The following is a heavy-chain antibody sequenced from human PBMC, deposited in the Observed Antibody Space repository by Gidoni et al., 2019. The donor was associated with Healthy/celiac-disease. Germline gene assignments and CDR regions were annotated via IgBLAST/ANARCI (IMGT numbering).Heavy chain of an antibody. CDR1: GFTFSSYA. J-gene: IGHJ4*02. Sequence: QVQLVESGGGVVQPGRSRRLSCAASGFTFSSYAMHWVRQAPGKGLEWVAVISYDGSNKYYADSVKGRFTISRDNSKNTLYLQMNSLRAEDTAVYYCAREGNSSGSGIDYWGQGTLVTVSS. V-gene: IGHV3-30*01. CDR3: AREGNSSGSGIDY. D-gene: IGHD6-19*01. CDR2: ISYDGSNK.